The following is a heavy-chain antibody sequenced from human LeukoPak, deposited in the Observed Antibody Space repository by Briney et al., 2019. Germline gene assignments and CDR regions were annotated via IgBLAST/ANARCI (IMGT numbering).Heavy chain of an antibody. CDR3: ARSYASGIYYLDV. CDR1: GFTLSNHA. J-gene: IGHJ6*03. Sequence: GGSLRLSCAASGFTLSNHAMHWVCQGPGKGLEYVSAISLTGDSTYYANSVKCRFTISRDDSKNTLYLQMGSLQTEDMTVYYCARSYASGIYYLDVCGKGSTVTVSS. V-gene: IGHV3-64*01. D-gene: IGHD3-10*01. CDR2: ISLTGDST.